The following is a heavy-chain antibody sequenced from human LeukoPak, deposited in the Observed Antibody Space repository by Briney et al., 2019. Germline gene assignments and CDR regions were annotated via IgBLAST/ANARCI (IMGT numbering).Heavy chain of an antibody. J-gene: IGHJ5*02. CDR2: IYTSGST. CDR3: ARASGYDFWSGYHWFDP. D-gene: IGHD3-3*01. V-gene: IGHV4-4*07. CDR1: GGSISSYY. Sequence: SETLSLTCTVSGGSISSYYWSWIRQPAGKGLEWIGRIYTSGSTNYNPPLKSRVTMSVDTSKNQFSLKLSSVTAADTAVYYCARASGYDFWSGYHWFDPWGQGTLVTVSS.